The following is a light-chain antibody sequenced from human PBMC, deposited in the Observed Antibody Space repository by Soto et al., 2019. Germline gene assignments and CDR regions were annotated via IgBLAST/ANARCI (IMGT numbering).Light chain of an antibody. CDR3: QQYANWLPYT. CDR1: QSVTFN. V-gene: IGKV3-15*01. J-gene: IGKJ2*01. CDR2: TAS. Sequence: EILLTQAPAILSASPGERVTLSCRASQSVTFNLAWYQQKPGQAPRLLIHTASTRATGIPARFSGSGSGTEFTLTISSLQSEDFAVYFCQQYANWLPYTFGQGTRVEVK.